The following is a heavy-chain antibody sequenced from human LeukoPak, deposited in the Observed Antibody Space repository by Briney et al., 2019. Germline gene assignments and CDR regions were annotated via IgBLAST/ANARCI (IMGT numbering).Heavy chain of an antibody. Sequence: GGSLRLSCAASGFTFSSYAMSWVRQAPGKGLEWVSAISGSGGSTHYADSVKGRFTISRDNSKNTLYLQMNSLRAEDTAVYYCAKVERRSGSYYGSRPTDYWGQGTLVTVSS. V-gene: IGHV3-23*01. CDR3: AKVERRSGSYYGSRPTDY. CDR1: GFTFSSYA. CDR2: ISGSGGST. J-gene: IGHJ4*02. D-gene: IGHD1-26*01.